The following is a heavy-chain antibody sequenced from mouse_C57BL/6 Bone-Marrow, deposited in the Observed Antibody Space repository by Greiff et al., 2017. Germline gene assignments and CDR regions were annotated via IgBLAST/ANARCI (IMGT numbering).Heavy chain of an antibody. J-gene: IGHJ1*03. Sequence: VQLQQSGAELVRPGASVKLSCTASGFNIKDDYMHWVKQRPEQGLEWIGWIDPENGDTEYASKFQGKATITADTSSNTAYLQLSSLTSEDTAVYYCTTIGYDGGWYFDVWGTGTTVTVSS. D-gene: IGHD2-2*01. V-gene: IGHV14-4*01. CDR1: GFNIKDDY. CDR3: TTIGYDGGWYFDV. CDR2: IDPENGDT.